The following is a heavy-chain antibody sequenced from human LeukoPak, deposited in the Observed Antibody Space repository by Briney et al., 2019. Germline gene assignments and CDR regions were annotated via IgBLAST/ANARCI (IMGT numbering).Heavy chain of an antibody. CDR2: IYSGGST. CDR3: ARDLGRQQQLDPLGWFDP. Sequence: GGSLRLSCAASGFTVSSNYMSWVRQAPGKGLEWVSVIYSGGSTYYADSVKGSFTISRDDSKNTLYLQMNSLRAEDTAVYYCARDLGRQQQLDPLGWFDPWGQGTLVTVSS. V-gene: IGHV3-66*01. J-gene: IGHJ5*02. CDR1: GFTVSSNY. D-gene: IGHD6-13*01.